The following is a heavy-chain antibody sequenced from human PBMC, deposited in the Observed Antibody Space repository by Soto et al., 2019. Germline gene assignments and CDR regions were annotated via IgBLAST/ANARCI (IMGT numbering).Heavy chain of an antibody. CDR1: DVTFSSGNYF. CDR2: LRLRGGA. D-gene: IGHD3-16*02. CDR3: VRGRTYLRGGRRWYSDF. Sequence: QVRLKESGPGLVRPSETLSLTCTVSDVTFSSGNYFWTWVRRAPGKGLEWIGDLRLRGGALYTPSLRGRVRMSVDVSRNQFFLSLPSVSVADPAVYYCVRGRTYLRGGRRWYSDFWGQGTL. V-gene: IGHV4-30-4*01. J-gene: IGHJ2*01.